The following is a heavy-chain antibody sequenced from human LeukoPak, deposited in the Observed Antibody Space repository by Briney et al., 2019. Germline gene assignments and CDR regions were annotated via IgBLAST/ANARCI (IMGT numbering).Heavy chain of an antibody. J-gene: IGHJ4*02. CDR1: GFTVSSNY. V-gene: IGHV3-23*01. Sequence: GGSLRLSCAASGFTVSSNYMSWVRQAPGKGLEWVSAISGSGGSTYYADSVKGRFTISRDNSKNTLYLQMNSLRAEDTAVYYCAKEVLLWFGELLYFDYWGQGTLVTVSS. D-gene: IGHD3-10*01. CDR3: AKEVLLWFGELLYFDY. CDR2: ISGSGGST.